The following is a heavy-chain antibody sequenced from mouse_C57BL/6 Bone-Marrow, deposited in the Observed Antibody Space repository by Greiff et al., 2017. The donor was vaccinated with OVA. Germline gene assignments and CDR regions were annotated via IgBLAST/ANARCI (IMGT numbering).Heavy chain of an antibody. Sequence: EVKLVESGGGLVQPGGSLKLSCAASGFTFSDYYMYWVRQTPEKRLEWVAYISNGGGSTYYPDTVKGRFTISRDNAKNTLYLQMSRLKSEDTAMYYCARPLLLRSYYAMDYWGQGTSVTVSS. J-gene: IGHJ4*01. CDR2: ISNGGGST. V-gene: IGHV5-12*01. CDR1: GFTFSDYY. CDR3: ARPLLLRSYYAMDY. D-gene: IGHD1-1*01.